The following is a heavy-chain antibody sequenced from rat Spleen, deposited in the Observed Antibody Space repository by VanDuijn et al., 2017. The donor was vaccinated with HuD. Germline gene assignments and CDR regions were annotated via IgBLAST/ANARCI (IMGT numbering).Heavy chain of an antibody. D-gene: IGHD1-2*01. CDR2: IMYDGSST. J-gene: IGHJ2*01. V-gene: IGHV5-17*01. CDR3: VRGQQLYGNWFAY. Sequence: EVQLVESGGGLVQPGRSLKFSCAASGFTFSDYAMAWVRQAPKKGLEWVATIMYDGSSTYYRDSVKGRFTISRDNAKSTLYLQMDSLRSEDTATYYGVRGQQLYGNWFAYWGQGVMVTVSS. CDR1: GFTFSDYA.